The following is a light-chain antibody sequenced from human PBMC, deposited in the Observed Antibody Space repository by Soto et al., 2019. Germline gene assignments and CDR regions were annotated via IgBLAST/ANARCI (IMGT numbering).Light chain of an antibody. CDR1: QSISTN. J-gene: IGKJ1*01. Sequence: DIQMTQSPSSLSPSVGERATITCRASQSISTNLNWYKQKPGKAPKLLIYAASSLQSGVPSRFSGSGSGTDFTLTISSLQPEDFATYYCQQSYSTLWTFGQGTKVEIK. V-gene: IGKV1-39*01. CDR3: QQSYSTLWT. CDR2: AAS.